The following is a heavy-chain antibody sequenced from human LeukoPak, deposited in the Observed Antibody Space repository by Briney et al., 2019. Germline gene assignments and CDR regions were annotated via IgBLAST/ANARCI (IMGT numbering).Heavy chain of an antibody. J-gene: IGHJ3*02. V-gene: IGHV4-59*01. D-gene: IGHD6-19*01. CDR2: IYYSGST. Sequence: SETLSLTCTVSGGSISSYYWSWIRQPPGRGLEWIGYIYYSGSTNYNPSLKSRVTISVDTSKNQFSLKLSSVTAADTAVYYCARDREWLALDIWGQGTMVTVSS. CDR1: GGSISSYY. CDR3: ARDREWLALDI.